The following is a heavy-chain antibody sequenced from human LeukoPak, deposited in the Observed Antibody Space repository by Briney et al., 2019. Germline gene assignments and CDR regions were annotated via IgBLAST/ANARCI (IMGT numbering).Heavy chain of an antibody. V-gene: IGHV4-4*02. CDR3: ARDSPYGSGTPRRNWFDP. CDR2: IYHSRST. Sequence: PSETLSLTCAVSGGSISSSNWWSWVRQPPGKGLEWIGEIYHSRSTNYNPSLKSRVTISVDKSKNQFSLKLSSVTAADTAVYYCARDSPYGSGTPRRNWFDPWGQGTLVTVSS. J-gene: IGHJ5*02. CDR1: GGSISSSNW. D-gene: IGHD3-10*01.